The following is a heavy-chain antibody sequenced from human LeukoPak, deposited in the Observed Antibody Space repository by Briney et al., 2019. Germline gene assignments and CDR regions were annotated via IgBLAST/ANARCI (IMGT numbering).Heavy chain of an antibody. V-gene: IGHV2-5*01. D-gene: IGHD2-2*01. J-gene: IGHJ4*02. CDR1: GFSLSTSGVG. CDR2: IYWNDDK. Sequence: SGPTLVKPTQTLTLTCTFSGFSLSTSGVGVGWIRQPPGKALEWLALIYWNDDKRYSPSLKSRLTITKDTSKNQVVLTMTNMDPVDTATYYCAHNSRNLVVPAAPCDYWGQGTLVTVSS. CDR3: AHNSRNLVVPAAPCDY.